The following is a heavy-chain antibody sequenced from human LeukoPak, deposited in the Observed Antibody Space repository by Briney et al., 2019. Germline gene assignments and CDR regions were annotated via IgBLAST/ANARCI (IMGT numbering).Heavy chain of an antibody. CDR3: ARVPRGIVVPRYFDY. V-gene: IGHV3-21*01. CDR2: ISSSSSYI. Sequence: PGGSLRLSCAASGFTFSSYSMNWVRQAPGKGLEWVSSISSSSSYIYYADSVKGRFTISRDNAKNSLYLQMNSLRAEDTAVYYGARVPRGIVVPRYFDYWGQGTLVTVSS. CDR1: GFTFSSYS. J-gene: IGHJ4*02. D-gene: IGHD3-22*01.